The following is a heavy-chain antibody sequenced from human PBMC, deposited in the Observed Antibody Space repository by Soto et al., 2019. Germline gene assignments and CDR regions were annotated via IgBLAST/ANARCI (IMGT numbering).Heavy chain of an antibody. CDR1: GFTFSSYG. J-gene: IGHJ5*02. V-gene: IGHV3-30*18. CDR2: ISYDGSNK. Sequence: QVQLVESGGGVVQPGRSLRLSCAASGFTFSSYGMHWVRQAPGKGLEWVAVISYDGSNKYYADSVKGRFTISRDNSKNTLYLQMNSLRAEDTAVYYCAKGSYGSGTWGQGTLVTVSS. CDR3: AKGSYGSGT. D-gene: IGHD3-10*01.